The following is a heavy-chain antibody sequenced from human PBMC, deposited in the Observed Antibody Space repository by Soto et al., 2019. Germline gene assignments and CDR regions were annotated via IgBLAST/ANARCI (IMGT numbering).Heavy chain of an antibody. Sequence: GGSLRLSCAASGFTFSSYTLNWVRQAPGKGLEWVSSITSSSSYIYYADSVKGRFTISRDNAKNSLYLQMNSLRAEDTAVYFCATGGEFFDYWGQETLVTVS. CDR3: ATGGEFFDY. CDR2: ITSSSSYI. CDR1: GFTFSSYT. V-gene: IGHV3-21*01. J-gene: IGHJ4*02. D-gene: IGHD3-10*01.